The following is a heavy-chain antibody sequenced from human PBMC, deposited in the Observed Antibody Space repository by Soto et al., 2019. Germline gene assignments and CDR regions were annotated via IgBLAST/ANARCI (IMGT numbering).Heavy chain of an antibody. V-gene: IGHV3-74*01. CDR1: GFTFSSYW. Sequence: GGSLRLSCAASGFTFSSYWMHWVRQAPGKGLVWASHIDSDGSSTNYADSVKGRFTISRDNAKNTLYLQMNSLRAEDTAVYYFARGWVQLWPFDYWGQGTLVTVSS. CDR3: ARGWVQLWPFDY. D-gene: IGHD5-18*01. CDR2: IDSDGSST. J-gene: IGHJ4*02.